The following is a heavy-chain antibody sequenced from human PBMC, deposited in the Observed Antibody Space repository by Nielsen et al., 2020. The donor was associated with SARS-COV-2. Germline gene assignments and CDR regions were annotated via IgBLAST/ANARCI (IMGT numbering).Heavy chain of an antibody. CDR1: GFTFSGHW. CDR3: ARDGGRRTMFGVNHRVRKDAFDI. D-gene: IGHD3-3*01. V-gene: IGHV3-74*01. Sequence: GESLKISCDSSGFTFSGHWMHWVRQAPGKGLLWVSRIKRDGSSTNYADSVKGRFTISRDNAKNSLFLQMNRLRVEDTAVYYCARDGGRRTMFGVNHRVRKDAFDIWGQGTMVTVSS. J-gene: IGHJ3*02. CDR2: IKRDGSST.